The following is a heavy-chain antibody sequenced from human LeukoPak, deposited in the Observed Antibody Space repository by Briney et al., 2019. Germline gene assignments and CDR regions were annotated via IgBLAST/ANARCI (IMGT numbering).Heavy chain of an antibody. CDR1: GYTFTGYY. J-gene: IGHJ6*03. CDR2: ISAYNGNT. D-gene: IGHD3-10*01. V-gene: IGHV1-18*04. CDR3: ARKAGYYYMDV. Sequence: ASVKASCKASGYTFTGYYMHWVRQAPGQGLEWMGWISAYNGNTNYAQKLQGRVTMTTDTSTSTAYMELRSLRSDDTAVYYCARKAGYYYMDVWGKGTTATVSS.